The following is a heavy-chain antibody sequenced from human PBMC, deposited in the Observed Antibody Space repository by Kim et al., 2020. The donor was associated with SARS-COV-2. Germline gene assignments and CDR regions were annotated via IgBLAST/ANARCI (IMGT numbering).Heavy chain of an antibody. J-gene: IGHJ5*02. D-gene: IGHD5-18*01. CDR2: IRSKAYGGTT. CDR3: TMIGGGVDTAMVT. V-gene: IGHV3-49*03. Sequence: GGSLRLSCTASGFTFGDYAMSWFRQAPGKGLEWVGFIRSKAYGGTTEYAASVKGRFTISRDDSKSIAYLQMNSLKTEDTAVYYCTMIGGGVDTAMVTWGQGTLVTVSS. CDR1: GFTFGDYA.